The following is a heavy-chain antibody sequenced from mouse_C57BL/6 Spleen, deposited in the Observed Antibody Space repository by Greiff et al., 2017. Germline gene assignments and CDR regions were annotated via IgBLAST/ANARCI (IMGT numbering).Heavy chain of an antibody. V-gene: IGHV1-66*01. CDR1: GYSFTSYY. D-gene: IGHD2-10*02. J-gene: IGHJ2*01. CDR3: ARSTGMAYFDY. CDR2: IYPGSGNT. Sequence: VKLQESGPELVKPGASVKISCKASGYSFTSYYIHWVKQRPGQGLEWIGWIYPGSGNTKYNEKFKGKATLTADTSSSTAYMQLSSLTSEDSAVYYCARSTGMAYFDYWGQGTTLTVSS.